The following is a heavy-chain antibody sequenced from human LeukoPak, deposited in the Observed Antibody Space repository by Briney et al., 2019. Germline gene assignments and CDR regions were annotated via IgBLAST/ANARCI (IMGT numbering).Heavy chain of an antibody. CDR1: GYTFTSYG. J-gene: IGHJ4*02. V-gene: IGHV1-2*02. CDR3: ARDLEYSYAID. D-gene: IGHD5-18*01. CDR2: INPNSGGT. Sequence: GASVKVSCKASGYTFTSYGISWVRQAPGQGLEWMGWINPNSGGTNYAQKFQGRVTMTRDTSISTAYMELSRLRSDDTAVYYCARDLEYSYAIDWGQGTLVTVSS.